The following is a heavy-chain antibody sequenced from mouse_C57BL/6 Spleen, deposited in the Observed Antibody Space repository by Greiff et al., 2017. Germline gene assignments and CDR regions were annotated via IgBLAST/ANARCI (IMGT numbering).Heavy chain of an antibody. CDR2: IYPGNSDT. Sequence: VQLQQSGTVLARPGASVKMSCKTSGYTFTSYWMHWVKQRPGQGLEWIGAIYPGNSDTSYNQKFKGKAKLTAVTSASTAYMELSSLTNEDSAVYYCRGSSYGGHFDYWGQGTTLTVSS. V-gene: IGHV1-5*01. CDR3: RGSSYGGHFDY. D-gene: IGHD1-1*01. CDR1: GYTFTSYW. J-gene: IGHJ2*01.